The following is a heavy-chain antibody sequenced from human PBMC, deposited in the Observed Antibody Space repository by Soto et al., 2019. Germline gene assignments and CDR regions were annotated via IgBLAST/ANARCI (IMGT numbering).Heavy chain of an antibody. Sequence: QVQLVQSGAEVKKPGSSVKVSCKASGGTFSSYAISWVRQAPGQGLEWMGGIIPIFGTANYAQKFQGRVTITADESTSTAYMELGSLRSEDTAVYYCARESDRGAAAGAAYWGQGTLVTVSS. J-gene: IGHJ4*02. CDR1: GGTFSSYA. D-gene: IGHD6-13*01. CDR3: ARESDRGAAAGAAY. V-gene: IGHV1-69*01. CDR2: IIPIFGTA.